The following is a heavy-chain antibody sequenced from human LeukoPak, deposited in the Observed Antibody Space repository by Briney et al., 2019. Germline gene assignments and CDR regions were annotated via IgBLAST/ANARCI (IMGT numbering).Heavy chain of an antibody. J-gene: IGHJ5*02. V-gene: IGHV4-59*01. D-gene: IGHD2-2*01. CDR1: GGSISSYY. CDR3: ARDPSKYCSSTSCYFNWFDP. CDR2: IYYSGST. Sequence: SETLSLTCTVSGGSISSYYWSWIRQPPGKGLEWIGYIYYSGSTNYNPSLKSRVTISVDTSKNQFSLKLSSVTAADTAVYYCARDPSKYCSSTSCYFNWFDPWGQGTLVTVSS.